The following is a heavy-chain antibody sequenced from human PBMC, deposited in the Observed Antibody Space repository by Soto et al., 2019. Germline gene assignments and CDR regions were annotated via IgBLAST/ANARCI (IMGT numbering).Heavy chain of an antibody. CDR2: IYPGDHET. J-gene: IGHJ4*02. V-gene: IGHV5-51*01. D-gene: IGHD2-15*01. CDR3: AGSPRSSPYCDH. Sequence: PGESLKISCQCSGYTFSNFWVGWVRRLPGQGLEWMGIIYPGDHETRYSPSFHGKVTISAEKSINTAYLQWNSPEASDSAFYCCAGSPRSSPYCDHWGQGALVTVSS. CDR1: GYTFSNFW.